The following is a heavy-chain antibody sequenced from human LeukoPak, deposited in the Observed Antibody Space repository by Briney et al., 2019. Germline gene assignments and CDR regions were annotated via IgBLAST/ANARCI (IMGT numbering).Heavy chain of an antibody. CDR2: INHSGST. J-gene: IGHJ3*02. CDR3: ARGPLCSSTSCYGDAFDI. V-gene: IGHV4-34*01. Sequence: PSETLSLTCAVYGGSFSGYYWSWIRQPPGKGLEWIGEINHSGSTNHNPSLKSRVTISVDTSKNQFSLKLSSVTAADTAVYYCARGPLCSSTSCYGDAFDIWGRGTMVTVSS. CDR1: GGSFSGYY. D-gene: IGHD2-2*01.